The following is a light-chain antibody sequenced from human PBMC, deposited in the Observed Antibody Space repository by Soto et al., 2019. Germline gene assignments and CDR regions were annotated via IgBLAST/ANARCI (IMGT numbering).Light chain of an antibody. J-gene: IGKJ4*01. CDR1: QSVSSNS. CDR3: QQYASSRLT. CDR2: GAS. Sequence: EIVLAQSPDTLSLSPGERASLSCRASQSVSSNSLAWYQQKTGQAPRLLVYGASSRATGIPDRFSGSGSETDFTLTISRLEPEDFAVYFCQQYASSRLTFGGGTMVEIK. V-gene: IGKV3-20*01.